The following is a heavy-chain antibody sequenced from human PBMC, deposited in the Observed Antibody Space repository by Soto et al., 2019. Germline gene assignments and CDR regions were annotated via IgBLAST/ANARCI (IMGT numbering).Heavy chain of an antibody. V-gene: IGHV4-31*02. CDR2: MYYSGST. D-gene: IGHD3-22*01. CDR3: AKDLDPAVVVIANWFDP. J-gene: IGHJ5*02. CDR1: GGSISSYGSGGHY. Sequence: SETLSLTXTVSGGSISSYGSGGHYWSWIRQHPGKGLEWIGYMYYSGSTYYNPSLKSRVTISGDTSKNQFSLNLSSVSAADTAVYYCAKDLDPAVVVIANWFDPWGQGTLVTVSS.